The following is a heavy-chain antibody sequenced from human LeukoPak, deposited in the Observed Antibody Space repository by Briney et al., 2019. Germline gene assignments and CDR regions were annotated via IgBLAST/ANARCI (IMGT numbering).Heavy chain of an antibody. D-gene: IGHD6-19*01. CDR3: ASAPSSSAWWYFDY. CDR1: GGSINNYY. CDR2: IYTSGST. J-gene: IGHJ4*02. Sequence: SETLSLTCTVSGGSINNYYWSWIRQPAGKGLEWVGRIYTSGSTTYNPSLKSRVSMSVDTSKNQFSLKLSSVTAADTAVYYCASAPSSSAWWYFDYWGQGTLVTVSP. V-gene: IGHV4-4*07.